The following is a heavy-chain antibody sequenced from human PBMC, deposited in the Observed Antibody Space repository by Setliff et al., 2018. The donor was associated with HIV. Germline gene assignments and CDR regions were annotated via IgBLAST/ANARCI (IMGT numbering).Heavy chain of an antibody. CDR1: GYSISSGYY. Sequence: KPSETLSLTCAVSGYSISSGYYWGWIRQPPGKGLEWIANIYHSGSTYYNPALKSRVTISVDTSKNQFSLKLSSVTAADTAVYYCARVVGTRAVDYWGQGTLVTVSS. CDR2: IYHSGST. J-gene: IGHJ4*02. CDR3: ARVVGTRAVDY. V-gene: IGHV4-38-2*01. D-gene: IGHD2-21*02.